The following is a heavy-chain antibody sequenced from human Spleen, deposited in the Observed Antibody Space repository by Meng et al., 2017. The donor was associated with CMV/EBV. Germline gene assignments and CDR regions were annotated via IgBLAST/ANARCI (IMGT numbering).Heavy chain of an antibody. Sequence: SETLSLTCTVSGASISGYYWSWIRQPPGKGLEWIGYIYYSGSTNYNPSLKSRVTISVDTSKNQFSLKLSSVTAADTAVYYCARYIVVVPAARANWFDPWGQGTLVTVSS. CDR1: GASISGYY. J-gene: IGHJ5*02. V-gene: IGHV4-59*01. CDR3: ARYIVVVPAARANWFDP. D-gene: IGHD2-2*01. CDR2: IYYSGST.